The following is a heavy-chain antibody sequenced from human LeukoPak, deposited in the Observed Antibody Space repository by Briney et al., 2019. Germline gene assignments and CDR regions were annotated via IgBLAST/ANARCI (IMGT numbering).Heavy chain of an antibody. CDR2: IYHSGDT. V-gene: IGHV4-38-2*01. CDR3: ARQVSWSTSGGNWFDP. D-gene: IGHD3-3*01. Sequence: KPSETLSLTCAVSGFSISSGYYWGWIRQPPGKGLEWIASIYHSGDTYYNPSFKGRGTISVDTSINQFSLKLSSVTAADTAVYYCARQVSWSTSGGNWFDPWGQGTLVTVSS. J-gene: IGHJ5*02. CDR1: GFSISSGYY.